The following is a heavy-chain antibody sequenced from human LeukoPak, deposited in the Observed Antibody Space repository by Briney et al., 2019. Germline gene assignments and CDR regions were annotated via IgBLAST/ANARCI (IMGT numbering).Heavy chain of an antibody. CDR1: GGSISSYY. CDR2: IYTSGST. V-gene: IGHV4-4*07. CDR3: ATNKIYYGLDT. Sequence: SETLSLTCTVSGGSISSYYWSWIRQPPGKGLEWIGGIYTSGSTNYNPSLKSRVTMSVDTSKNQFSLKLSSVTAADTTVYYCATNKIYYGLDTWGQGTTVTVSS. J-gene: IGHJ6*02.